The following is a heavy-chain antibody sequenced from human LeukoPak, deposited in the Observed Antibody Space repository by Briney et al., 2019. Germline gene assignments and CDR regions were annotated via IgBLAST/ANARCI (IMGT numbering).Heavy chain of an antibody. D-gene: IGHD4-23*01. CDR1: GFTFISYW. V-gene: IGHV3-7*01. J-gene: IGHJ4*02. CDR2: INQDGCEK. Sequence: PGGALRLSCAASGFTFISYWMSWLGQAPGKGLEGVANINQDGCEKNYLDSVKGRFTIYRDNAKNSLYLQMNSLRAEDTAVYYCARDRGYSNFDYWGQGTLVTVSS. CDR3: ARDRGYSNFDY.